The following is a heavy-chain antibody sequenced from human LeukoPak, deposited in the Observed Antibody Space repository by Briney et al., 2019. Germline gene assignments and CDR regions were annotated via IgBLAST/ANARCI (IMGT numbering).Heavy chain of an antibody. V-gene: IGHV1-2*06. Sequence: ASVKVSCKASGYTFTGYYMHWVRQAPGQGLEWMGRINPNSGGTNYAQKFQGRVTMTRDTSISTAYMELSRLRSDDTAVYYCARLAVAGTGVSPDYWDQGTLVTVSS. CDR1: GYTFTGYY. D-gene: IGHD6-19*01. CDR2: INPNSGGT. J-gene: IGHJ4*02. CDR3: ARLAVAGTGVSPDY.